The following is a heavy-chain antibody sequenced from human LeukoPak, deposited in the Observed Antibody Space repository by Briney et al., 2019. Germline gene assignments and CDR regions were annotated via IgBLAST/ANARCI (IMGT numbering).Heavy chain of an antibody. Sequence: GRSLRLSCTASGFTFGDYAMSWVRQAPGKGLEWVGFIRSKAYGGTKEYAASVKGRFTISRDDSKSIAYLQMNSLKTEDTAVYYCTRAIPGYGSGNYWGQGTLVTVSS. V-gene: IGHV3-49*04. CDR1: GFTFGDYA. CDR3: TRAIPGYGSGNY. J-gene: IGHJ4*02. D-gene: IGHD3-10*01. CDR2: IRSKAYGGTK.